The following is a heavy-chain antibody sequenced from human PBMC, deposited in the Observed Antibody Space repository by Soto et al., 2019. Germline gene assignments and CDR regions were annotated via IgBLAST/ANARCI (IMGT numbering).Heavy chain of an antibody. CDR2: IIPIFGTA. CDR3: ARDWEGYCSRTSCFDRWYEP. CDR1: GCTFSSYA. Sequence: SVKVSCKASGCTFSSYAISWVRQAPGQGLEWMGGIIPIFGTANYAQKFQGRVTITADESTSTAYMELSSLRSEDTAVYYCARDWEGYCSRTSCFDRWYEPLRQVKLVNVS. J-gene: IGHJ5*02. V-gene: IGHV1-69*13. D-gene: IGHD2-2*01.